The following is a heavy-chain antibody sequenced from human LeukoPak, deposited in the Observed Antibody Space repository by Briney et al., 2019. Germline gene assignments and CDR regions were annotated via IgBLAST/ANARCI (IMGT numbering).Heavy chain of an antibody. CDR1: GGSISSSSYY. V-gene: IGHV4-39*07. CDR2: IYYSGST. CDR3: ARDGYSIS. Sequence: SETLSLTCTVSGGSISSSSYYWGWIRQAPGKGLEWIGSIYYSGSTYYNPSLKSRVTISVDTSKNQFSLKLSSVTAADTAVYYCARDGYSISWGQGTLVTVSS. D-gene: IGHD6-13*01. J-gene: IGHJ5*02.